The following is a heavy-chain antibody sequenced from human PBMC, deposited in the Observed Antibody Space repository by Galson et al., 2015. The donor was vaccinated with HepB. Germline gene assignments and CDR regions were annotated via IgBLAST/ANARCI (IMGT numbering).Heavy chain of an antibody. V-gene: IGHV3-11*04. Sequence: SLRLSCAASGFTFSDYYMSWIRQAPGKGLEWVSYSSSSGKIIYYADSVKGRFTISRDNAKNSLYLQMNSLRAEDTAVYYCARGPHIAVDGKKRLGFWGQGTLVTLSS. CDR1: GFTFSDYY. J-gene: IGHJ4*02. D-gene: IGHD6-19*01. CDR2: SSSSGKII. CDR3: ARGPHIAVDGKKRLGF.